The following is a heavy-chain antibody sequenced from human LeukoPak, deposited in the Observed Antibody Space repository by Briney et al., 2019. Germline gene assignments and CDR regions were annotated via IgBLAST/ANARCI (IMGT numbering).Heavy chain of an antibody. D-gene: IGHD2-15*01. Sequence: PGGSLRLSCAASGFTFSSYWMSWVRQAPGKGLEWVANIKQDGSEKYYVDSVKGRFTISRDNAKNSLYLQMNSLRAEDTAVYYCAMELKGGSWPGYFDYWGQGTLVTVSS. J-gene: IGHJ4*02. CDR3: AMELKGGSWPGYFDY. CDR2: IKQDGSEK. V-gene: IGHV3-7*04. CDR1: GFTFSSYW.